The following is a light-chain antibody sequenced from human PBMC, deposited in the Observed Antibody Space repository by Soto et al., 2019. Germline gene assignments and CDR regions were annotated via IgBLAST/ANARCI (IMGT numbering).Light chain of an antibody. CDR1: SIGSKS. V-gene: IGLV3-21*01. J-gene: IGLJ2*01. CDR3: QVWETSSGHQAI. Sequence: SYELTQPLSVSVAPGKTATITCGGNSIGSKSVHWYQQMPGQAPVLVISYDSDRPSGIPERFSGSNSGNTATLTISRVEPGDEADYYCQVWETSSGHQAIFGAGTKVTVL. CDR2: YDS.